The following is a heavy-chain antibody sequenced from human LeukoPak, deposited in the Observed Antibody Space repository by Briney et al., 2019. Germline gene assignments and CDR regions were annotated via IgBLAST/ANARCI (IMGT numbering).Heavy chain of an antibody. CDR1: RFSSTSTG. CDR3: TNERPRSSYFDY. Sequence: GSLTLSWAASRFSSTSTGMHWNRQVQGKVLEWVAFIRYDGSNKDYADSVKGRFTISRDNSKNTLYLQMNSLRAEDTAVYYCTNERPRSSYFDYWGQGTLVTVSS. D-gene: IGHD1-26*01. CDR2: IRYDGSNK. J-gene: IGHJ4*02. V-gene: IGHV3-30*02.